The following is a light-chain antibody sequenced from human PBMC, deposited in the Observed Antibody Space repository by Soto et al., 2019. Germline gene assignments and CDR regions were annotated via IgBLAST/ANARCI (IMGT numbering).Light chain of an antibody. V-gene: IGKV2-28*01. Sequence: IVMTQSPLSLPVTPVEPASISCRSSQSLLHSNGYNYLDWYLQKPGQSPQLLIYLGSNRASGVPDRVSGSGSGTDFTLKISRVEAEDVGVYDCMQDLQTLNFGQGTKVEIK. CDR2: LGS. CDR1: QSLLHSNGYNY. CDR3: MQDLQTLN. J-gene: IGKJ1*01.